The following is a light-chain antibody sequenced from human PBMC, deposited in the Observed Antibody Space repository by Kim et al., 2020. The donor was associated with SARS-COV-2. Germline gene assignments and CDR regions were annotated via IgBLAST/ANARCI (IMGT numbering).Light chain of an antibody. V-gene: IGKV3-15*01. J-gene: IGKJ1*01. CDR3: QNYNDWPPWT. CDR1: QSFGGD. CDR2: GAS. Sequence: SPGERVTRSCRASQSFGGDLAWYQQKPGQAPRLLIYGASTRATGVPDRFSGRGSGTEFILTISSLQSEDFALYYGQNYNDWPPWTFGQGTKVDIK.